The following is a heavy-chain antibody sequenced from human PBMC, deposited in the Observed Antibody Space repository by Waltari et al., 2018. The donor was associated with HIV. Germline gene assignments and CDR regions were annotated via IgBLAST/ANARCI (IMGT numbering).Heavy chain of an antibody. V-gene: IGHV3-74*01. CDR3: ARDLSGYSDY. CDR1: GSTFSTYW. J-gene: IGHJ4*02. D-gene: IGHD3-3*01. CDR2: IDEYGGIT. Sequence: EVLLVESGGGLVQPGGSLRLSCAASGSTFSTYWMHWVRQAPGKGLVWVSRIDEYGGITNYADSVEGRFTISRDNAKNTLYLQMNNLRAEDTATYYCARDLSGYSDYWGQGTLVTVSS.